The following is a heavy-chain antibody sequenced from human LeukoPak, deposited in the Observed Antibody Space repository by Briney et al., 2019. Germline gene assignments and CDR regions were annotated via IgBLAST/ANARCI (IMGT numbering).Heavy chain of an antibody. CDR3: AKDNSGFNWNDLLPDAFDV. D-gene: IGHD1-1*01. V-gene: IGHV3-9*01. CDR2: ISWNSGNI. Sequence: PGGFLRLSCAASGFTFDDYALHWVRQAPGKGLEWVSGISWNSGNIDYADSVKGRFTISRDNAKNSLYLQMNSLRTEDTAFYYCAKDNSGFNWNDLLPDAFDVWGHGTMVTVSS. CDR1: GFTFDDYA. J-gene: IGHJ3*01.